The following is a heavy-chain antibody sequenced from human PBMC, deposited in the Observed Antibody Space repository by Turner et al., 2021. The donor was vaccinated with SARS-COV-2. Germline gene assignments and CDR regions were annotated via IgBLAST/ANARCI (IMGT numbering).Heavy chain of an antibody. CDR2: ISYDGINI. Sequence: QVLLVDSGGVVVHPGRSLILSCAASGFTFSSYTMHWVRQAPGKGLEWVAVISYDGINIYYEDTVKGRFTISRENSKNTLYLQMNSLRAEDAAVYYCARDTGDFDLWGRGTLVTVSS. V-gene: IGHV3-30-3*01. J-gene: IGHJ2*01. CDR1: GFTFSSYT. D-gene: IGHD3-10*01. CDR3: ARDTGDFDL.